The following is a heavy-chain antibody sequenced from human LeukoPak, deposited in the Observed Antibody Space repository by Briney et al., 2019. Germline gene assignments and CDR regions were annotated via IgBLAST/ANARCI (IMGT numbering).Heavy chain of an antibody. Sequence: GGSLRLSCAASGFTFSSYEMNWVRQAPGKGLEWVSYISSSGSTIYYADSVKGRLTISRDNAKNSLYLQMNSLRAEDTAVYYCARAGRWLQYVRGNYWGQGTLVTVSS. D-gene: IGHD5-24*01. V-gene: IGHV3-48*03. J-gene: IGHJ4*02. CDR2: ISSSGSTI. CDR3: ARAGRWLQYVRGNY. CDR1: GFTFSSYE.